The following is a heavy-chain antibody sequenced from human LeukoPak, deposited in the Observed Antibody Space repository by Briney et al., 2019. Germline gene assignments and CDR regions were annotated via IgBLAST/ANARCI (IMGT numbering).Heavy chain of an antibody. CDR3: TRLGRPLYCSGGSCYSHAFDI. J-gene: IGHJ3*02. V-gene: IGHV4-39*02. CDR2: IYYSGST. Sequence: SETLSLTCTVSGGSISTNYYYWGWIRQPPGKGLEWIGNIYYSGSTFYNPSLKSRVTISVDTSTNHFSLNLDSVTAADTAVYYCTRLGRPLYCSGGSCYSHAFDIWGQGTMVTVSS. D-gene: IGHD2-15*01. CDR1: GGSISTNYYY.